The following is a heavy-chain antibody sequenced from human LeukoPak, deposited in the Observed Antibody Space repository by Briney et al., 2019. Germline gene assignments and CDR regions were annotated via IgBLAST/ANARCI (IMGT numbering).Heavy chain of an antibody. CDR3: AKDRTRAVPYSHHFSGSDAFDI. D-gene: IGHD2-15*01. Sequence: PGGSLRLSCAASGFTFSDYDMNWVRQAPGKGLEWVSTITGSAGGTDYADSVKGRFTVSRDNSKNTLSLQMNSLRAEDTAIYYCAKDRTRAVPYSHHFSGSDAFDIWGQGTMATVSS. V-gene: IGHV3-23*01. CDR2: ITGSAGGT. J-gene: IGHJ3*02. CDR1: GFTFSDYD.